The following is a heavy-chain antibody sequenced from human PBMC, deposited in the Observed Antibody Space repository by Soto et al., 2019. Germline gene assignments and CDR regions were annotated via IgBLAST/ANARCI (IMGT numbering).Heavy chain of an antibody. CDR1: GDSVSSNSAA. D-gene: IGHD3-10*01. CDR2: TYYRSRWHS. V-gene: IGHV6-1*01. Sequence: QVQLQQSGPGLVKPSQTLSLTCAISGDSVSSNSAAWNWIRQSPSRGLEWLGRTYYRSRWHSDYRLTATSRMPLNSDPSKNQCSLPLNSGTPEDTAVYYCAREAPIPMVREATRGYYSHYGMDVWGQGTTVTVSS. J-gene: IGHJ6*02. CDR3: AREAPIPMVREATRGYYSHYGMDV.